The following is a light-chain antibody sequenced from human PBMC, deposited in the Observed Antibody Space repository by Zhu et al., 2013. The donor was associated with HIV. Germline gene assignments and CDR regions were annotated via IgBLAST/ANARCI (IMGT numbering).Light chain of an antibody. CDR2: NNN. V-gene: IGLV1-44*01. J-gene: IGLJ3*02. Sequence: QSVLTQPPSASGTPGQRVTISCSGSSSNIGSNNVNWYQQLPGTAPKLLIYNNNQRPSGVPDRFSGSKSGTSASLAISGLQAEDEADYYCQSYDSSLSAWVFGGGTKLTVL. CDR1: SSNIGSNN. CDR3: QSYDSSLSAWV.